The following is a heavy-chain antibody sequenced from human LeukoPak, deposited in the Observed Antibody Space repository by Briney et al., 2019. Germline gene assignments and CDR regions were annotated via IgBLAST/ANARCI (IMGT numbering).Heavy chain of an antibody. CDR2: IYYSGST. J-gene: IGHJ5*02. Sequence: MASETLSLTCTVSGGSISSSSYYWGWIRQPPGKGLEWIGSIYYSGSTNYNPSLKSRVTMSVDTSKNQFSLKLSSVTAADTAVYYCARDWYYYDSSALGGFDPWGQGTLVTVSS. CDR1: GGSISSSSYY. CDR3: ARDWYYYDSSALGGFDP. V-gene: IGHV4-39*07. D-gene: IGHD3-22*01.